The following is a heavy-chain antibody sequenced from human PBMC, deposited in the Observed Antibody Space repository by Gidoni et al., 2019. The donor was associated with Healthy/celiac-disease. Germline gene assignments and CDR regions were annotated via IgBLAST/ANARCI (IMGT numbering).Heavy chain of an antibody. Sequence: EVQLLESGGGLVQPGGSLRLSCAASGFPFSSYAISWVRQAPGKGLEWVSAISGSGGSTYYADSVKGRFTISRDNSKNTLYLQMNSLRAEDTAVYYCAKDHDYSNYVWYYYYGMDVWGQGTTVTVSS. D-gene: IGHD4-4*01. V-gene: IGHV3-23*01. CDR2: ISGSGGST. CDR3: AKDHDYSNYVWYYYYGMDV. J-gene: IGHJ6*02. CDR1: GFPFSSYA.